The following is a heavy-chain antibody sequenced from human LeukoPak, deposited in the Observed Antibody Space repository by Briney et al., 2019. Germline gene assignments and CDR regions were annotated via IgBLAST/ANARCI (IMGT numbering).Heavy chain of an antibody. J-gene: IGHJ3*02. CDR2: ISISNTI. Sequence: PGGSLRLSCAASGFTFSSNGMHWVRQAPGKGLEWLSYISISNTIYYADSVRGRFTISRDNSKNTLYLQMNSLRAEDTAVYYCAKDHSRSSSWYEGVAFDIWGQGTMVTVSS. V-gene: IGHV3-48*01. D-gene: IGHD6-13*01. CDR3: AKDHSRSSSWYEGVAFDI. CDR1: GFTFSSNG.